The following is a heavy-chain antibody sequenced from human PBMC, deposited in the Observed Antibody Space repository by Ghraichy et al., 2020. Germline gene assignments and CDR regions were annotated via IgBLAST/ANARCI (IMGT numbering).Heavy chain of an antibody. D-gene: IGHD3-16*02. V-gene: IGHV3-64D*06. CDR1: GFTFSSYA. J-gene: IGHJ6*02. Sequence: GGSLRLSCSASGFTFSSYAMHWVRQAPGKGLEYVSAISSNGGSTYYADSVKGRFTISRDNSKNTLYLQMSSLRAEDTAVYYCVKDPHNASGTWLYLHYYYYYGMDVWGQGTTVTVSS. CDR3: VKDPHNASGTWLYLHYYYYYGMDV. CDR2: ISSNGGST.